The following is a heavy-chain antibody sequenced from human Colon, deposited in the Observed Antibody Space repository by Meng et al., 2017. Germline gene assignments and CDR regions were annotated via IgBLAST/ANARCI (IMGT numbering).Heavy chain of an antibody. CDR1: GFSLSNTAMG. V-gene: IGHV2-70*20. J-gene: IGHJ4*02. D-gene: IGHD6-19*01. CDR3: ARTSTGYSSGWYWFDY. CDR2: IDWRDEK. Sequence: SGPTLVKPPQTLTLTCSFSGFSLSNTAMGVTWVRQPPGKALEWLALIDWRDEKYYSTSLKTRLTISKDTSKNQVVLTMTNMDPVDTATYYCARTSTGYSSGWYWFDYWGQGTLVTVSS.